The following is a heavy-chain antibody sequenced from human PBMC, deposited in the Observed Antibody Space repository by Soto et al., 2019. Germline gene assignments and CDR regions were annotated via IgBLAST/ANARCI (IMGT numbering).Heavy chain of an antibody. J-gene: IGHJ6*02. CDR1: GYTFTSYS. D-gene: IGHD2-15*01. Sequence: GASVKVSCKASGYTFTSYSMHWVRQAPGQGLEWMGIINPSSGRTSYAQNFQGRVTMTSDTSTSIVYMEMSSLKSEDTAVYYCARDHNFGFILYAMDVWGQGTTVT. V-gene: IGHV1-46*01. CDR3: ARDHNFGFILYAMDV. CDR2: INPSSGRT.